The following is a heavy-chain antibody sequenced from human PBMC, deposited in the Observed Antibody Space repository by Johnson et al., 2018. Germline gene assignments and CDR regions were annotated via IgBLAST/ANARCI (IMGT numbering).Heavy chain of an antibody. CDR3: AKNPDSSDFVYFQH. CDR1: GFIFSGYD. CDR2: IWYDGSNK. V-gene: IGHV3-33*06. J-gene: IGHJ1*01. Sequence: VQLLEAGGGVVQPGTSLRLSCSASGFIFSGYDMYWVRQAPGKGLEWVAVIWYDGSNKYYADSVKGRFTISRDNSKNTLFLQMTSLRAEDTAVYYCAKNPDSSDFVYFQHWGQGTLVTVSS. D-gene: IGHD4-17*01.